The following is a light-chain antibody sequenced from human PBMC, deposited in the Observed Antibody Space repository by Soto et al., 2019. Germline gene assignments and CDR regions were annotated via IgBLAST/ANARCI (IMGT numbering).Light chain of an antibody. CDR2: GAS. V-gene: IGKV3-20*01. CDR1: QSVTSNY. J-gene: IGKJ1*01. CDR3: QQYGSSPGT. Sequence: EIVLTQSPGTLSSSPGERATHSCRASQSVTSNYLAWYQQKRGQAPRLLIWGASIRATGLPDRFSGGGSGTDFTLTISRLEAEDFAVYYCQQYGSSPGTFGQGTKVDI.